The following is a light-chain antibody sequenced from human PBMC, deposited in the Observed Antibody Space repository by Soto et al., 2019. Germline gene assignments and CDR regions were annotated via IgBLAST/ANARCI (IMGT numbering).Light chain of an antibody. J-gene: IGLJ1*01. CDR1: SSDVGGYNY. V-gene: IGLV2-8*01. CDR2: EVN. CDR3: SSYGGYNNVV. Sequence: QSVLTQPPSASGSPGQSVTISCTGTSSDVGGYNYVSWFQQHPGKAPKLIIHEVNQRPSGVPDRFSGSKSGNTASLTVCGLHAEDEGTYYCSSYGGYNNVVFGTGTKVTVL.